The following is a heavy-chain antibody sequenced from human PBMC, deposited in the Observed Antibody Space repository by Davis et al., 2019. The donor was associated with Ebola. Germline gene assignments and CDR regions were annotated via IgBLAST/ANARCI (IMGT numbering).Heavy chain of an antibody. CDR3: AKGLYCSSTTCHEGGWFGP. CDR2: VSGSSGST. Sequence: GESLKISCVASGFTFKNYAMTWVRQAPGKGLEWVSTVSGSSGSTYDAGSVKGRFTISRDNSNNTVYLQMHSLRAEDTAVYYCAKGLYCSSTTCHEGGWFGPWGQGTLVTVSS. V-gene: IGHV3-23*01. CDR1: GFTFKNYA. J-gene: IGHJ5*02. D-gene: IGHD2-2*01.